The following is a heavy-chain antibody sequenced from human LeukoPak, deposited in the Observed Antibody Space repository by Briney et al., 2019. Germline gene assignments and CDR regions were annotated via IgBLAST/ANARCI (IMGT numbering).Heavy chain of an antibody. J-gene: IGHJ3*02. CDR3: ARDPSYDAFDI. V-gene: IGHV3-21*01. D-gene: IGHD3-16*02. CDR2: ISSSSSFI. CDR1: GFAFSSYS. Sequence: GGSLRLSCAASGFAFSSYSMNWVRQAPGKGLEWVSPISSSSSFIYYAASVKRRFTISRDNAKNSLYLQMNSLRAEDTAVYYCARDPSYDAFDIWGQGTMVTVSS.